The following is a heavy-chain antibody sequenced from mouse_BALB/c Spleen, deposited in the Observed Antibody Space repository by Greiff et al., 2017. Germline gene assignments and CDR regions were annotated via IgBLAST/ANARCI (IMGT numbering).Heavy chain of an antibody. V-gene: IGHV14-3*02. CDR2: IDPANGNT. J-gene: IGHJ3*01. CDR3: APMTTGWG. CDR1: GFNIRGSY. D-gene: IGHD2-4*01. Sequence: VQLLQSGAGLVKPGASVKFSCTASGFNIRGSYMHWVKQTPEQGLEWIGRIDPANGNTNYEPKFQGKSTITADTSSNTAYLQLSSLTSEDTAVYYCAPMTTGWGWGQGTMLTVSA.